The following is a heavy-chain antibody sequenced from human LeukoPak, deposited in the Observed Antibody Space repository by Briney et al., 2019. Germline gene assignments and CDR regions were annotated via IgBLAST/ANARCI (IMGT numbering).Heavy chain of an antibody. Sequence: SETLSLTCAVYGGSSSGYYWSWIRQPPGKGLEWIGEINHSGSTNYNPSLKSRVTISVDTSKNQFSLKLSSVTAADTAVYYCASLLKLERTLDYWGQGTLVTVSS. J-gene: IGHJ4*02. V-gene: IGHV4-34*01. CDR3: ASLLKLERTLDY. CDR2: INHSGST. D-gene: IGHD1-1*01. CDR1: GGSSSGYY.